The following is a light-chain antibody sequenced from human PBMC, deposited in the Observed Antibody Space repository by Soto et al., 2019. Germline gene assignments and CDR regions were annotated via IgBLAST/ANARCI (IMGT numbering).Light chain of an antibody. V-gene: IGKV1-39*01. J-gene: IGKJ1*01. CDR1: QSITIY. CDR3: QQTYTAPRT. CDR2: GAS. Sequence: DIQMTQSPSSLSASVGDRVTITCRASQSITIYLNWYQQQPGKAPRRLIYGASTLQTGVPSRFSGSGSMTDFTLTISDLQPEDFATYYCQQTYTAPRTFGQGTKVDI.